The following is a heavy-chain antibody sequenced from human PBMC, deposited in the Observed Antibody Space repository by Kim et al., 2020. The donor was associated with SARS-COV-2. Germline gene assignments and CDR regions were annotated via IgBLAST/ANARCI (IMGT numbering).Heavy chain of an antibody. CDR1: GGSISSSNW. Sequence: SETLSLTCAVSGGSISSSNWWSWVRQPPGKGLEWIGEIYHSGSTNYNPSLKSRVTISVDKSKNQFSLKLSSVTAADTAVYYCASITIFDLSGLRSWFDPWGQGTLVTVSS. V-gene: IGHV4-4*02. CDR3: ASITIFDLSGLRSWFDP. CDR2: IYHSGST. J-gene: IGHJ5*02. D-gene: IGHD3-3*01.